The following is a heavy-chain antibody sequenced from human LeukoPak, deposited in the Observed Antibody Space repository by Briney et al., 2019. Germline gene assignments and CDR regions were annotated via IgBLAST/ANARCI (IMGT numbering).Heavy chain of an antibody. CDR1: GGSMSSYY. V-gene: IGHV4-59*01. CDR3: STLAAGGDWYFDL. CDR2: IYYSVRT. D-gene: IGHD6-13*01. J-gene: IGHJ2*01. Sequence: SETLSLTCTVSGGSMSSYYWSWIRQPPGKGLEWIGYIYYSVRTNYNPSLKSRVTISVDTSKNQFSLRLSSVTAADSAVYYCSTLAAGGDWYFDLWGRGTLVTVSS.